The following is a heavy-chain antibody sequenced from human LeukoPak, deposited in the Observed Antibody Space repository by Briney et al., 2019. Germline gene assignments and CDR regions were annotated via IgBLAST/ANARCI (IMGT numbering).Heavy chain of an antibody. CDR3: ARGTVTSRTWYFDL. CDR2: ISYDGSNK. V-gene: IGHV3-30*04. Sequence: GRSLTLPCAASGFTFSSYAMHWVRQAPGKGLEWVAVISYDGSNKFYADSVKGRFTFSRDNSKNTLYLQMNSLRAEETAVYYCARGTVTSRTWYFDLWGRGTLVTVSS. J-gene: IGHJ2*01. CDR1: GFTFSSYA. D-gene: IGHD4-17*01.